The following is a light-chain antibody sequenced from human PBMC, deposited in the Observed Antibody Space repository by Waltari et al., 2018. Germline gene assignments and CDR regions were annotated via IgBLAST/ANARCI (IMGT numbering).Light chain of an antibody. Sequence: SYELTQPPSVSVSPGQTARITCSGDELPKPHAFWYRQKPGQAPELLIYKDTARPSGIPERVSASSSGTTVTLTITGVQPEDEADYYCQSADSTNTYWVFGGGTKLTVL. CDR1: ELPKPH. J-gene: IGLJ2*01. CDR3: QSADSTNTYWV. V-gene: IGLV3-25*03. CDR2: KDT.